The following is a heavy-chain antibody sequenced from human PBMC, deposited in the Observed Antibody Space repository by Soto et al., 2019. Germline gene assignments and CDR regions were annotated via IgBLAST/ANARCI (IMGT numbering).Heavy chain of an antibody. CDR1: GGSISSSSYY. CDR3: ASRVLTGYSFLWFDP. Sequence: QLQLQESGPGLVKPSETLSLTCTVSGGSISSSSYYWGWIRQPPGKGLEWIGTIYYSGSTYYNPSLKSRVTISVDTSKNQFSLKLSSVTAADTAVYYCASRVLTGYSFLWFDPWGQGTLVTVSS. J-gene: IGHJ5*02. CDR2: IYYSGST. D-gene: IGHD3-9*01. V-gene: IGHV4-39*01.